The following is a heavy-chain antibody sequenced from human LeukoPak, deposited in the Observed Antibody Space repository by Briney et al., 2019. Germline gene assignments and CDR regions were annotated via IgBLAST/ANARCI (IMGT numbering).Heavy chain of an antibody. CDR3: ARDKEYCGGDCSYWYFDL. V-gene: IGHV4-4*07. CDR1: RGSINNYY. D-gene: IGHD2-21*02. CDR2: IYSSGST. J-gene: IGHJ2*01. Sequence: SETLSLTCTASRGSINNYYWSWIRQPAGKGLEWIGRIYSSGSTKYNPSLKSRVSMAVDTSMNQFSLKLSSVTAADTAVYYCARDKEYCGGDCSYWYFDLWGRGTAVTVSS.